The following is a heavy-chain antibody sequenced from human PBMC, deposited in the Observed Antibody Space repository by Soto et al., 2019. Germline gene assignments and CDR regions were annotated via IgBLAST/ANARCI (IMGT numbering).Heavy chain of an antibody. J-gene: IGHJ5*01. CDR3: ARGVALTPFAGHWFDS. D-gene: IGHD2-15*01. CDR1: GGSTSSSNYY. CDR2: IYFSGIT. V-gene: IGHV4-61*01. Sequence: QVQLQESGPGLVKPSETLSLSCTVSGGSTSSSNYYWSWIRQPPGKGVEWIGYIYFSGITNYNPSLRSRATISLATSGRQFSLNLVSVTAADTAIYYCARGVALTPFAGHWFDSWGQGTLVTVSS.